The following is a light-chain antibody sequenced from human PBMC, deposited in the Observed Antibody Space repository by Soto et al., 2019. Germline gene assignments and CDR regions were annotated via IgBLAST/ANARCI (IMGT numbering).Light chain of an antibody. CDR3: MQCTHWPPYT. CDR1: QSLLYTDGNTY. V-gene: IGKV2-30*01. J-gene: IGKJ2*01. CDR2: KVS. Sequence: DVVMTQSPLSLPVTLGQPASISCRSSQSLLYTDGNTYLNWFHLRPGQSPRRLISKVSNRDSGVPDRFSGSGSGSDFTLEISRVEAEDVGVYYCMQCTHWPPYTFGQGTKLEIK.